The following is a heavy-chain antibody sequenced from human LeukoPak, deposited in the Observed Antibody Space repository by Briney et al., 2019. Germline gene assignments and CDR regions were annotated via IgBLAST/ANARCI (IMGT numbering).Heavy chain of an antibody. Sequence: QAGGSLRLSCAASGFTFSSYAMHWVRQAPGKGLEWVAVISYDGSNKYYADSVKGRFTISRDNSKNTLYLQMNSLRAEDTAVYYCARAHRGYSYGGGPFDYWGQGTLVTVSS. D-gene: IGHD5-18*01. V-gene: IGHV3-30-3*01. CDR2: ISYDGSNK. CDR1: GFTFSSYA. J-gene: IGHJ4*02. CDR3: ARAHRGYSYGGGPFDY.